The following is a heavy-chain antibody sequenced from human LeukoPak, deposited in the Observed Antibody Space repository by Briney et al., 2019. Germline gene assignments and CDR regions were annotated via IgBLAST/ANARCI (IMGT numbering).Heavy chain of an antibody. J-gene: IGHJ5*02. CDR3: ARAGGVWFDP. CDR2: IYYSGST. V-gene: IGHV4-59*01. CDR1: GGSISSYY. D-gene: IGHD3-3*01. Sequence: SETLSLTCTVSGGSISSYYWSWIRQPPGKGLEWIGYIYYSGSTNYNPSLKSRVTISVDTSKNQFSLKLSSVTAADTAVYYRARAGGVWFDPWGQGTLVTVSS.